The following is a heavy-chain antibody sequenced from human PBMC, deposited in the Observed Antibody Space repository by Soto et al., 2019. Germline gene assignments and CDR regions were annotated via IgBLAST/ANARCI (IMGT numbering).Heavy chain of an antibody. CDR3: TRETVAGITGLDY. V-gene: IGHV3-23*01. J-gene: IGHJ4*02. CDR2: ISVSDAFI. D-gene: IGHD1-20*01. CDR1: GFNVGAFA. Sequence: GGSLRLSCAASGFNVGAFAVNWVRQAPGKGLEWVSGISVSDAFIYYADSVRGRFSISRDASENILYLQMNSLRVDDTALYYCTRETVAGITGLDYWGPGTLVTVSS.